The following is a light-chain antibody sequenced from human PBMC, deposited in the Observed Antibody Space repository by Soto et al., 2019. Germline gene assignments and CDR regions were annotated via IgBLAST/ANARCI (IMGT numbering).Light chain of an antibody. CDR3: QYYNNLPLT. CDR2: GAS. CDR1: QSVTRN. V-gene: IGKV3-15*01. Sequence: TLSCRASQSVTRNLAWYQQKPGQAPRLLIYGASNRATGIPARFSGSGSGKEFTLTISSLESEDFAVYYCQYYNNLPLTFGGGTKVDIK. J-gene: IGKJ4*01.